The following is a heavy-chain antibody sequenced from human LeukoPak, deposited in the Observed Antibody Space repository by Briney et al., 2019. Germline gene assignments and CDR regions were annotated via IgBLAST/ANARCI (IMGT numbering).Heavy chain of an antibody. V-gene: IGHV4-59*12. CDR3: ARDLAASSYYGMDV. D-gene: IGHD6-6*01. J-gene: IGHJ6*02. Sequence: SETLSLTCSVSGGSISSYFWSWIRQPPGKGLEWIGYIYYSGSTNYNPSLKSRVTISVDTSKNQFSLKLSSATAADTAVYYCARDLAASSYYGMDVWGQGTTVTVSS. CDR1: GGSISSYF. CDR2: IYYSGST.